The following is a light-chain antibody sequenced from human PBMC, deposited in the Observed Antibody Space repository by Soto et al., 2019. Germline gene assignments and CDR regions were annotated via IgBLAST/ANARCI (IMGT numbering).Light chain of an antibody. J-gene: IGKJ1*01. CDR2: QAS. Sequence: DIQMTQSPSTLSASVGDRVSITCRASQSISRQLAWYQQKPGKAPNLLIYQASNLETGVPSRFTGSGSRTEFTLACSSLQPDDLPTYYCLQNQSYWTFGQGTKVEVK. V-gene: IGKV1-5*03. CDR1: QSISRQ. CDR3: LQNQSYWT.